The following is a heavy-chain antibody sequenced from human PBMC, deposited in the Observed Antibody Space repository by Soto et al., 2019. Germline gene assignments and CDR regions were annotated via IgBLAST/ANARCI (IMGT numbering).Heavy chain of an antibody. CDR2: IYYSGST. CDR3: ARDATMVRGVIRTRWFDP. CDR1: GGSISSYY. V-gene: IGHV4-59*01. Sequence: SETLSVTCTVSGGSISSYYWSWIRQPPGKGLEWIGYIYYSGSTNYNPSLKSRVTISVDTSKNQFSLKLSSVTAADTAVYYCARDATMVRGVIRTRWFDPWGQGTLVTVSS. J-gene: IGHJ5*02. D-gene: IGHD3-10*01.